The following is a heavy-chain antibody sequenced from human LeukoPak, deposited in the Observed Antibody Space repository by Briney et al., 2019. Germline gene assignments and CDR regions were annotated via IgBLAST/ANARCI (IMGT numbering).Heavy chain of an antibody. Sequence: GRSLRLSCAASGFTFSSYEMNWVRQAPGKGLEWVSYISSSGSTIYYADSVKGRFTISRDNAKNSLYLQMNSLRAEDTAVYYCARKPPVLLWFGDENDAFDIWGQGTMVTVSS. D-gene: IGHD3-10*01. V-gene: IGHV3-48*03. CDR1: GFTFSSYE. CDR3: ARKPPVLLWFGDENDAFDI. J-gene: IGHJ3*02. CDR2: ISSSGSTI.